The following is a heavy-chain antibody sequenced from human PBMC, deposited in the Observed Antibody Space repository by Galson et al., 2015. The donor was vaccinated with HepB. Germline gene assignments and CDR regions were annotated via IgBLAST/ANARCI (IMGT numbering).Heavy chain of an antibody. V-gene: IGHV5-10-1*01. Sequence: QSGAEVKKPGESLRISCRYSFTSYWISWVRQMPGKGLEWMGRIDPTDSYINYSPSLEGHVTISADKSISTVYLQWSSLRASDTAMYYCARDYYASGGFPIFEYWGQGTLVTVSS. CDR3: ARDYYASGGFPIFEY. CDR2: IDPTDSYI. J-gene: IGHJ4*02. D-gene: IGHD3-22*01. CDR1: YSFTSYW.